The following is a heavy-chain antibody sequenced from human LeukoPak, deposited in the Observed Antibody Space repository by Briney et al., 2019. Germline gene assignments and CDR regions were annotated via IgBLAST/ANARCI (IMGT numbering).Heavy chain of an antibody. J-gene: IGHJ4*02. V-gene: IGHV3-11*01. Sequence: GGSLRLSCAASGFTFSDYYMSWSRQAPRKRLEWVSYISSSVSTIYSADPVKGRFTFSRANAKNCLYLQMNSLRAEDTAVYYGARDLDYYDSSGYPGTGYWGQGSLVTVSS. D-gene: IGHD3-22*01. CDR1: GFTFSDYY. CDR2: ISSSVSTI. CDR3: ARDLDYYDSSGYPGTGY.